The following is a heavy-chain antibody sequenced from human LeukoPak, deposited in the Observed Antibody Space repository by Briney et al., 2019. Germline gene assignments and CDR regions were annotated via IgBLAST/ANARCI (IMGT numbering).Heavy chain of an antibody. Sequence: ASETLSLTCTVSGGSISSGGYYWSWIRQHPGKGLEWIGYIYYSGSTYYNPSLKSRVTISVDTSKNQFSLKLSSVTAADTAVYYCARGNIVVVPAAMQPDYYYYYGMDVWGQGTTVTASS. D-gene: IGHD2-2*01. CDR2: IYYSGST. V-gene: IGHV4-31*03. J-gene: IGHJ6*02. CDR1: GGSISSGGYY. CDR3: ARGNIVVVPAAMQPDYYYYYGMDV.